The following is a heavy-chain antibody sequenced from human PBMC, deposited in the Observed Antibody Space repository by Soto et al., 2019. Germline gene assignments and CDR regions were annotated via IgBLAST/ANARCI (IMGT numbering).Heavy chain of an antibody. CDR3: AGTLSFGGVFAHAFDI. V-gene: IGHV4-31*03. Sequence: TLSLTCTVSGGSISSGGHYWSWIRQHPGKGLEWIGYIYYSGSTYYNPSLKSRVTISVDTSKNQFSLKLSSVTAADTAVYYCAGTLSFGGVFAHAFDIWGQGTMVTVS. J-gene: IGHJ3*02. CDR1: GGSISSGGHY. CDR2: IYYSGST. D-gene: IGHD3-16*02.